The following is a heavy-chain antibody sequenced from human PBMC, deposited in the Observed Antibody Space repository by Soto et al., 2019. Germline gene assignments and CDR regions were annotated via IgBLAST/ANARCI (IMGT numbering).Heavy chain of an antibody. CDR1: GFTFNNFA. V-gene: IGHV3-30*14. D-gene: IGHD5-12*01. Sequence: ESGGGVVQPGRSLRLSCAASGFTFNNFAMRWVRQAPGKGLEWVAFISYDGTYKYYADSVRGRFTVYRDNSKSTLFLQMNSLKFEDTAVYVCANEVDVAFSSLQYGMDVWGQGTTVTVSS. J-gene: IGHJ6*02. CDR3: ANEVDVAFSSLQYGMDV. CDR2: ISYDGTYK.